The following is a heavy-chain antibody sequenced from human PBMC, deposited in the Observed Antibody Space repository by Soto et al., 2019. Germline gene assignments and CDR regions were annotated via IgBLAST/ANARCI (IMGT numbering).Heavy chain of an antibody. D-gene: IGHD3-16*01. V-gene: IGHV1-69*06. CDR1: GGNSNSYS. CDR3: ARDWRQMSRGGFFDY. CDR2: IVPLSGTP. J-gene: IGHJ4*02. Sequence: QVRLVQSGAEVKKPGSSVKLSCKVSGGNSNSYSIAWVRQAPGQGLQWLGTIVPLSGTPNHAQQFQARVTMTADTSTNTACLELSSLRSEDTAIYYCARDWRQMSRGGFFDYWGQGSLVTISS.